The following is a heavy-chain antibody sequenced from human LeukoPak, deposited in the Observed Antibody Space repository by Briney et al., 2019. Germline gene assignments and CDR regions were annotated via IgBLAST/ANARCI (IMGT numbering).Heavy chain of an antibody. CDR1: GFTFSSYA. CDR2: INRSGST. V-gene: IGHV3-23*01. CDR3: AREDYGGAFDI. D-gene: IGHD4-23*01. Sequence: GGSLRLSCAASGFTFSSYAMTWVRQAPGKGLEWVSTINRSGSTYDADSVKGRFTISRDNSKNTLYLQMNSLRAEDTAVYYCAREDYGGAFDIWGQGTMVTVSS. J-gene: IGHJ3*02.